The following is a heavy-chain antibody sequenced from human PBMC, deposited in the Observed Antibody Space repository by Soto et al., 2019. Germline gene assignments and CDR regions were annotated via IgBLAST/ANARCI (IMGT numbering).Heavy chain of an antibody. J-gene: IGHJ4*02. D-gene: IGHD2-21*02. CDR2: IIPILGIA. CDR1: GYTFSSYT. Sequence: GASVKASCKASGYTFSSYTISCVRQAPEQGLEWMGRIIPILGIANYAQKFQGRVTITADKSTSTAYMELSSLRSEDTAVYYCARGSIVVVTAGPTFDYWGQGTLVTVSS. V-gene: IGHV1-69*02. CDR3: ARGSIVVVTAGPTFDY.